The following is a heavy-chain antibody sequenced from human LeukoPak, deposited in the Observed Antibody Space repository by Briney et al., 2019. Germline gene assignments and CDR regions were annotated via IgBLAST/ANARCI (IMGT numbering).Heavy chain of an antibody. D-gene: IGHD3-22*01. CDR3: ARDLGYYDSSGYYYHAFDI. CDR1: GYIFTSYD. V-gene: IGHV1-8*02. CDR2: MNPNSGNT. Sequence: ASVKVSCKASGYIFTSYDINWVRQATGQGLEWMGWMNPNSGNTGYAQKFQGRVTMTTDTSTSTAYMELRSLRSDDTAVYYCARDLGYYDSSGYYYHAFDIWGQGTMVTVSS. J-gene: IGHJ3*02.